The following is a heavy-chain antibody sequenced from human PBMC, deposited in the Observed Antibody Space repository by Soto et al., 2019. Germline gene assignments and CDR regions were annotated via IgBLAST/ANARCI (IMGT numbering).Heavy chain of an antibody. J-gene: IGHJ5*02. Sequence: LTLSCVGSGFTFSNNEMTGVRLAPGKGLEWVSTIDGTSTFSNYADSVEGRFTISRDNSRNTVYLQMNSLSSGDTAGYYCAKNSGWFTTWGQGTLVTVSS. V-gene: IGHV3-23*05. CDR1: GFTFSNNE. CDR3: AKNSGWFTT. D-gene: IGHD3-10*01. CDR2: IDGTSTFS.